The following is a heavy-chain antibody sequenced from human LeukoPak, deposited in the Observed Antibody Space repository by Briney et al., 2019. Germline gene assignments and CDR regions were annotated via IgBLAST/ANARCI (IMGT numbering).Heavy chain of an antibody. D-gene: IGHD3-22*01. CDR2: IYHSGST. Sequence: SETLSLTCTVSGGSINSYYWSWIRQPPGKGLEWIGYIYHSGSTYYNPSLKSRVTISVDRSKNQFSLKLSSVTAADTAVYYCATDSSGYYPYYYGMDVWGQGTTVTVSS. J-gene: IGHJ6*02. CDR1: GGSINSYY. CDR3: ATDSSGYYPYYYGMDV. V-gene: IGHV4-59*04.